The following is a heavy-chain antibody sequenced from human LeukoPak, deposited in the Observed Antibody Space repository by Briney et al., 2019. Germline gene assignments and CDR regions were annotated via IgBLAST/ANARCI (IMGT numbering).Heavy chain of an antibody. CDR2: IYYSGST. J-gene: IGHJ6*02. CDR1: GGSISSGAYW. V-gene: IGHV4-31*03. D-gene: IGHD6-6*01. Sequence: ASETLSPTCTVAGGSISSGAYWWTWIRQDPVKGLEWIGYIYYSGSTYYNPSLRSRVNISVDTSKNQFSLKLSSVTAADTAVYYCARGHSTSSSYFCNGMDVWGQGTTVTVSS. CDR3: ARGHSTSSSYFCNGMDV.